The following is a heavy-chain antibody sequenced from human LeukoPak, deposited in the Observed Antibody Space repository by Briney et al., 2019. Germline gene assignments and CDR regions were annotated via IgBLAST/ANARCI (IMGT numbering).Heavy chain of an antibody. J-gene: IGHJ1*01. CDR2: VYYSGST. V-gene: IGHV4-61*08. CDR3: AREAPDVGSGNVYFQH. Sequence: SQTLSLTCTVSGGSISSGGYYWSWIRQPPGKGLEWIGYVYYSGSTNYNPSLKSRVTISVDTSKNQFSLRLSSVTAADTAVYYCAREAPDVGSGNVYFQHWGQGTLVTVSS. D-gene: IGHD3-10*01. CDR1: GGSISSGGYY.